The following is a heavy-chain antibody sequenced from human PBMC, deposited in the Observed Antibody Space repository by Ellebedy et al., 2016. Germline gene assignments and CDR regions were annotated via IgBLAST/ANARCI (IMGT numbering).Heavy chain of an antibody. CDR2: ITSNGRTT. V-gene: IGHV3-64D*06. Sequence: GGSLRLSCSGSGFSFTGYVMHWVRQAPGKGLEYLSAITSNGRTTYYADSVEGRFTISRDDSKNTLFLQMSSLRTDDTAVYYCAKPMDYGDPLAFDVWGQGTMVTVSS. D-gene: IGHD4-17*01. CDR3: AKPMDYGDPLAFDV. CDR1: GFSFTGYV. J-gene: IGHJ3*01.